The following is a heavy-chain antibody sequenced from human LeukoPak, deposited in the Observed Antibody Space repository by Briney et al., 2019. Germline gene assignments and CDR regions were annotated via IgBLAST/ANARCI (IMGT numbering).Heavy chain of an antibody. D-gene: IGHD6-19*01. V-gene: IGHV3-23*01. CDR1: GITFSSYA. CDR2: ISGSGRST. Sequence: GGSLRLSCAASGITFSSYAMSWVRQAPGKGLEWVSGISGSGRSTFYADSVKGRFTISRDNSKNTLYLQMNSLTAADTAVYYCAKDTVNSGSSYWGQGTLVTVSS. CDR3: AKDTVNSGSSY. J-gene: IGHJ4*02.